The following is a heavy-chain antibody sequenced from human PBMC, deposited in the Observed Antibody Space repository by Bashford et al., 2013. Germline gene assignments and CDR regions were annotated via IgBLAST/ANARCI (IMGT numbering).Heavy chain of an antibody. D-gene: IGHD2/OR15-2a*01. CDR1: GGSISSDNHY. V-gene: IGHV4-30-4*01. Sequence: SETLSLTCTVSGGSISSDNHYWNWIRQPPGKGLEWIGYIYHTGTTYYNPSLKSRGTISVDTSKNQLSLKLNSVTAADTAVYYCARGLYRENLDYWSQGTLVTVSS. J-gene: IGHJ4*02. CDR2: IYHTGTT. CDR3: ARGLYRENLDY.